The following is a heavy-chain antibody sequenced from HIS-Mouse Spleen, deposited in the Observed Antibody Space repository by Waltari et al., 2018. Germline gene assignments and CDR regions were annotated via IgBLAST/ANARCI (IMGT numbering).Heavy chain of an antibody. CDR3: ARANLASSSPYFDY. CDR1: GGSISSSSYY. V-gene: IGHV4-39*07. D-gene: IGHD2-15*01. Sequence: QLQLQESGPGLVKPSETLSLTCTVSGGSISSSSYYWGWIRQPPGKGLEGIGSIYYSWRTYLNPSLKRRGTISVDTSKNQFSLKLSSVTAADTAVYYCARANLASSSPYFDYWGQGTLVTVSS. CDR2: IYYSWRT. J-gene: IGHJ4*02.